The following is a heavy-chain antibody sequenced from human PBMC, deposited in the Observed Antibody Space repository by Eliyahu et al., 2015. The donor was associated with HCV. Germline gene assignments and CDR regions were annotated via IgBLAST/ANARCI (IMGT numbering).Heavy chain of an antibody. Sequence: EVQLLESGGGLVQPGGSLRLSCXASGFXFSTYAMNWVRQAPGKGLEWVSGLSGSGGSTFYADSVKGRFTISRDNSKNTLYLQMNSLRAEDTAVYYCARGCSTNCYSGASWGQGTQVTVSS. D-gene: IGHD2-2*01. CDR2: LSGSGGST. J-gene: IGHJ5*02. CDR1: GFXFSTYA. CDR3: ARGCSTNCYSGAS. V-gene: IGHV3-23*01.